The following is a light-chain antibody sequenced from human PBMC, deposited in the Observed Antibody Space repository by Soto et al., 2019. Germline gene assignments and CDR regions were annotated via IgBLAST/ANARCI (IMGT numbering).Light chain of an antibody. J-gene: IGKJ4*01. CDR2: DTS. CDR1: QSISSH. CDR3: QQRVNWPLT. Sequence: EIVLTQSPATLSLSPGDRATLSCRASQSISSHLAWYQQKPGQSPRLLMFDTSNRATGIPARFSGSGSGTDFSLTSSSLEPEDLAFYYWQQRVNWPLTFGGGTSGEIK. V-gene: IGKV3-11*01.